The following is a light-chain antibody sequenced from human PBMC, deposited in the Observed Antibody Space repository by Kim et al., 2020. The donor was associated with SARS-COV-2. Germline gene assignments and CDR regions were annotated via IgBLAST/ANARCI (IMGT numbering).Light chain of an antibody. J-gene: IGKJ2*03. CDR1: QSVLYSSNNKNY. Sequence: RATINCKASQSVLYSSNNKNYLAWYQQKPGQHPKLLIYWASTRESGVPDRFSGSGSGTDFTLTISSLQAEDVAVYYCQQYYSTPYSFGQGTKLEIK. CDR3: QQYYSTPYS. CDR2: WAS. V-gene: IGKV4-1*01.